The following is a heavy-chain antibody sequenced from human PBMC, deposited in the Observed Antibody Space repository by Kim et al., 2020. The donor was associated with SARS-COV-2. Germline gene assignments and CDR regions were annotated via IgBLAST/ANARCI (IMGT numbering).Heavy chain of an antibody. Sequence: IYDAGSVRGRFTNSRDHDKNSLFLQMNSLRAEDTAVYYCARGPNYSPFDYWGQGTLVTVSS. J-gene: IGHJ4*02. CDR3: ARGPNYSPFDY. CDR2: I. V-gene: IGHV3-48*03. D-gene: IGHD4-4*01.